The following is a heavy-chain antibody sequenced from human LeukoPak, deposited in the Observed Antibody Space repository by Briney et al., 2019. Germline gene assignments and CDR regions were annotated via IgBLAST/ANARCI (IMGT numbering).Heavy chain of an antibody. V-gene: IGHV3-30*02. CDR2: IRYDGSNK. CDR3: ARALWVYDYVFDPWGHFDY. Sequence: PGGSLRLSCAASGFTFSSYGMHWVRQAPGKGLEWVAFIRYDGSNKYYADSVKGRFTISRDNSKNTLYLQMNSLRAEDTAVYYCARALWVYDYVFDPWGHFDYWGQGTLVTVSS. J-gene: IGHJ4*02. CDR1: GFTFSSYG. D-gene: IGHD3-16*01.